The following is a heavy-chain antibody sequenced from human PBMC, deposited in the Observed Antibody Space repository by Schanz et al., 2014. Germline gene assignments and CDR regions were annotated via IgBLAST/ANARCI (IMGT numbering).Heavy chain of an antibody. J-gene: IGHJ6*03. Sequence: EVQLVESGGGLAQPGGSLRLSCAASGFTFSNHAMSWVRQAPGKGLEWVSGLTEGGGGTYYTDAVKGRFTISRDSSKNTLYLQMNSLRAEDTAVYYCARPSDSSWYMDVWGKGTTVTVSS. D-gene: IGHD2-21*02. CDR3: ARPSDSSWYMDV. CDR2: LTEGGGGT. V-gene: IGHV3-23*04. CDR1: GFTFSNHA.